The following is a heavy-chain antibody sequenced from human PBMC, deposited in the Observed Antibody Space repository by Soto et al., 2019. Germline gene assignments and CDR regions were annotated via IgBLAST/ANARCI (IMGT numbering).Heavy chain of an antibody. V-gene: IGHV5-51*01. CDR3: ARHNTPYCSSTSCYAWPLGLGFRYYYYGMDV. Sequence: GESMKISCKGSGYSFTSYLSGWVRQMPGKGLEWMGIIYPGDSDTRYSPSFQGQVTISADKSISTAYLQWSSLKASDTAMYYCARHNTPYCSSTSCYAWPLGLGFRYYYYGMDVWGQGTTVTVSS. D-gene: IGHD2-2*01. CDR2: IYPGDSDT. CDR1: GYSFTSYL. J-gene: IGHJ6*02.